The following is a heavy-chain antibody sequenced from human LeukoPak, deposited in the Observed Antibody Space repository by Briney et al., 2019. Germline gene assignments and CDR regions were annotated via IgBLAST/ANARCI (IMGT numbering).Heavy chain of an antibody. D-gene: IGHD3-10*01. V-gene: IGHV4-38-2*02. J-gene: IGHJ5*02. CDR2: IYYSGST. CDR3: ARNKYYYGSGNYGVPNWFDP. Sequence: SETLSLTCTVSGYSISSGYYWGWIRQPPGKGLLWIGSIYYSGSTYYNPSLKSRVTISVDTSKNQFSLKLNSVTAADTAVYYCARNKYYYGSGNYGVPNWFDPWGQGTLVTVSS. CDR1: GYSISSGYY.